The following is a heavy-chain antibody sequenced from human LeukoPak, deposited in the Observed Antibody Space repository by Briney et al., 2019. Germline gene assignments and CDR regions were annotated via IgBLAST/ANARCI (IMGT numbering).Heavy chain of an antibody. CDR3: ARGSGRGSAYYYMDV. Sequence: ASVKVSCKASGYTFTGYYMHWVRQAPGQGLEWMGWINPNSGGTNYAQKFQGRVTMTRDTSISTAYMELSRLRSDDTAVYYCARGSGRGSAYYYMDVWGKGTTVTISS. CDR2: INPNSGGT. CDR1: GYTFTGYY. D-gene: IGHD1-26*01. V-gene: IGHV1-2*02. J-gene: IGHJ6*03.